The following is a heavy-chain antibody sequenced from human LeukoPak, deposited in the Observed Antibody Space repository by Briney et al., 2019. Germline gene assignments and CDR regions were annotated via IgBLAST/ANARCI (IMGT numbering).Heavy chain of an antibody. J-gene: IGHJ4*02. V-gene: IGHV4-59*12. CDR2: IYYSGST. Sequence: PSETLSLTCTVSGCSISSYYWSWIRQPPGKGLEWIGYIYYSGSTNYNPSLKSRVTISVDTSKNQFSLQLSSVTAADTAVYYCARGGDAGFDYWGQGTLVTVSS. CDR3: ARGGDAGFDY. CDR1: GCSISSYY. D-gene: IGHD4-17*01.